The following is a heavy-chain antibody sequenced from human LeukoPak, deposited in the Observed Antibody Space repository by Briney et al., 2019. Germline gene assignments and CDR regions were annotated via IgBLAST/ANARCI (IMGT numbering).Heavy chain of an antibody. CDR1: GYTFTSYA. J-gene: IGHJ4*02. V-gene: IGHV1-3*01. CDR2: INAGNGNT. CDR3: VRVGYSNSYDY. D-gene: IGHD4-11*01. Sequence: ASVKVSCKASGYTFTSYAMHWVRQAPGQRLEWMGWINAGNGNTKYSQKFQGRVTITWDTSIRTAYMELSSLRSDDTAVYYCVRVGYSNSYDYWGQGTPVTVSS.